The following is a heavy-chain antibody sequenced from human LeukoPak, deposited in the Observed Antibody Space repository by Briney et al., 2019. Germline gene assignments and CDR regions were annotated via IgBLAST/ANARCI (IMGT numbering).Heavy chain of an antibody. V-gene: IGHV4-34*01. Sequence: SETLSLTCAVYGVSFSGYYWSRIRQPPGKGLEWIGEINHSGSTNYNPSLKSRVTISVDKSKNQFSLKLSSVTAADTAVYYCARRRDSSSWYYRGFDPWGQGTLVTVSS. J-gene: IGHJ5*02. CDR1: GVSFSGYY. CDR2: INHSGST. CDR3: ARRRDSSSWYYRGFDP. D-gene: IGHD6-13*01.